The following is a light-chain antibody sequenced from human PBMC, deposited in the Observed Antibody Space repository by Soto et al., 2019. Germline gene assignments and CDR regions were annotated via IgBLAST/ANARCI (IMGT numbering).Light chain of an antibody. J-gene: IGLJ1*01. CDR2: EVS. CDR3: SSYAGSNNYV. CDR1: SSDVGGYNY. Sequence: QSVLTQPLSASGSPGQSVTISCTGTSSDVGGYNYVSWYQQHPGKAPKLMIYEVSKRPSGVPDRFSGSKSGNTASLTVSGLQAEGEADYYCSSYAGSNNYVFGTGTKVTVL. V-gene: IGLV2-8*01.